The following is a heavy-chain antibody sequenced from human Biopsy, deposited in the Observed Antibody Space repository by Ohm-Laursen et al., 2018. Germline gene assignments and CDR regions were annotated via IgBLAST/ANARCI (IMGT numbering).Heavy chain of an antibody. Sequence: GNLSLTCTVSGGSISSYYWTWIRQPPGKGLEWTGDVYYSGSTNRNPSLKSRVTILVDTSKNQFSLKLNSVTAADTAVYYCGRREVVITHDAFDTWGQGTMVTVSS. D-gene: IGHD3-22*01. J-gene: IGHJ3*02. V-gene: IGHV4-59*08. CDR3: GRREVVITHDAFDT. CDR2: VYYSGST. CDR1: GGSISSYY.